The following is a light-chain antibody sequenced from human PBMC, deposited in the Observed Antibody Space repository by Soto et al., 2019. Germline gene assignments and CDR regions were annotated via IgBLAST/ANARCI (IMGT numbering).Light chain of an antibody. CDR1: RLGDKY. CDR3: QAWDNSLV. J-gene: IGLJ2*01. Sequence: SYELTQPPSVSVSPGQTASITCSGDRLGDKYACWYQQKPGQSPVLVIYQDSKWPSGIPERFSGSNSGNTATLTISGTQAMDEADYYCQAWDNSLVFGGGTKLTVL. CDR2: QDS. V-gene: IGLV3-1*01.